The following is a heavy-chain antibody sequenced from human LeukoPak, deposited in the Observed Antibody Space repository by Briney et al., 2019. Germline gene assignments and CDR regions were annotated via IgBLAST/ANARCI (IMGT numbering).Heavy chain of an antibody. V-gene: IGHV4-4*09. CDR2: IYTSGST. Sequence: ASETLSLTCTVSGGSISSYYWSWIRKPPGKGLEWIGYIYTSGSTNYNPSLKSRVTISVDTSKNQFSLKLSSVTAADTAVYYCARRSYSYGYLFDYWGQGTLVTVSS. CDR1: GGSISSYY. J-gene: IGHJ4*02. D-gene: IGHD5-18*01. CDR3: ARRSYSYGYLFDY.